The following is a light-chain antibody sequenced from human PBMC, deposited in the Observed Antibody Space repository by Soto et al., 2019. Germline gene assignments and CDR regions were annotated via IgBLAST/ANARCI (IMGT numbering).Light chain of an antibody. CDR1: QSVGTY. J-gene: IGKJ1*01. CDR3: QQYVSDPPT. V-gene: IGKV1-8*01. Sequence: AILMTQSPSSYSASTGDRVTITCRASQSVGTYLAWYQQKLGKAAKLLLYAASILQGGVPSRFSGRGSGTDFTLTIDSLQPEDFATYYCQQYVSDPPTFGQGTRVEVK. CDR2: AAS.